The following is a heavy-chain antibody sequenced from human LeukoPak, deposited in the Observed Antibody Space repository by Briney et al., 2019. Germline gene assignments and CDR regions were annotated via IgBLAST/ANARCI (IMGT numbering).Heavy chain of an antibody. J-gene: IGHJ5*02. CDR3: ATLVDTAAA. D-gene: IGHD5-18*01. V-gene: IGHV5-51*01. Sequence: GESLKISCKGSGYSFTTYWIGWVRQMPGKGLESMGIIYPRDSNTRYSPSFQGQVTISADRSINTAYLQWSSLKASDTAMYYCATLVDTAAAWGQGTLVTVSS. CDR1: GYSFTTYW. CDR2: IYPRDSNT.